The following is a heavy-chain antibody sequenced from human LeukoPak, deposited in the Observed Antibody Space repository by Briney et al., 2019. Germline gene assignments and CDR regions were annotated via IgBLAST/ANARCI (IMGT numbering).Heavy chain of an antibody. CDR2: IKQDGGET. V-gene: IGHV3-7*01. Sequence: GGSLRLSCATSGFTFSRYWMTWVRQAPGKGLEWVANIKQDGGETYYVDSVKGRFTISRDNVKNSLYLQMNSLRSEDTAVYYCARPNDYGDHAVPRPFDLWGRGTLATVSS. D-gene: IGHD4-17*01. CDR1: GFTFSRYW. CDR3: ARPNDYGDHAVPRPFDL. J-gene: IGHJ2*01.